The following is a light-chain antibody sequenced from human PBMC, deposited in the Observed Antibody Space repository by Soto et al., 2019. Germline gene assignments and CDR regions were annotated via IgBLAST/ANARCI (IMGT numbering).Light chain of an antibody. V-gene: IGKV1-5*03. Sequence: DVPLTQSPSTLSASVGDRVTITCRASQSVSSWLAWYQAKPGKAPNLLIYKASTLESGVPSRFSGSGSGTEFTLTISSLQPDDFATYYCQQYRSYSWTFDQGTKVEI. CDR3: QQYRSYSWT. J-gene: IGKJ1*01. CDR1: QSVSSW. CDR2: KAS.